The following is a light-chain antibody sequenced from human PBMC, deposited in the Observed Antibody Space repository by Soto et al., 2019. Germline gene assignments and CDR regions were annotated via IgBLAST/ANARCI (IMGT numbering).Light chain of an antibody. CDR2: QDS. V-gene: IGLV3-1*01. CDR3: QAWDSSILYV. Sequence: YELTQPPSVSVSPGQTASITCSGDKLGDKYACWYQQKPGQSPVLVIYQDSKRPSGIPERFSGSNSGNTATLTISGTQAMDEADYYCQAWDSSILYVFGTGTKLTVL. J-gene: IGLJ1*01. CDR1: KLGDKY.